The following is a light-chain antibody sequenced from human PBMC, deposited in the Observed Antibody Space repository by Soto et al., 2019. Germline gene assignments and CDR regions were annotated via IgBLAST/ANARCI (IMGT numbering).Light chain of an antibody. CDR2: EGT. CDR1: SSDVGSYNL. CDR3: SSYAGSETVV. V-gene: IGLV2-23*03. Sequence: QSVLTQPASVSGSPGRSITISCTGTSSDVGSYNLVSWYQQHPGQAPKLLVYEGTKRPSGVSNRFSASKSGNTASLTISGLQAEDEASYYCSSYAGSETVVFGGGTKLTVL. J-gene: IGLJ2*01.